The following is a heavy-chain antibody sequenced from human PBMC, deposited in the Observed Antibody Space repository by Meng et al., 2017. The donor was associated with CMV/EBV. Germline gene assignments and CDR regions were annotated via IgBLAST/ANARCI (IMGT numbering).Heavy chain of an antibody. D-gene: IGHD3-9*01. Sequence: SETLSLTCTVSGGSISSSSYYWGWIRQPPGKGLEWIGSIDYSGSTYYNPSLKSRVTISVDTSKNQFSRKLSSVTAADTAVYYCASTGRLAPYYYYGMDVWGQGTTVTVSS. CDR3: ASTGRLAPYYYYGMDV. CDR1: GGSISSSSYY. V-gene: IGHV4-39*01. J-gene: IGHJ6*02. CDR2: IDYSGST.